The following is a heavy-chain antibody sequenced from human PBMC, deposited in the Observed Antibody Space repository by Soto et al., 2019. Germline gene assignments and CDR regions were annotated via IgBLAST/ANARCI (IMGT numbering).Heavy chain of an antibody. D-gene: IGHD1-26*01. CDR3: AREVGATNGRLDY. CDR1: GFTFSSYG. V-gene: IGHV3-33*01. J-gene: IGHJ4*02. CDR2: IWYDGSNK. Sequence: QVQLVESGGGVVQPGRSLRLSCAASGFTFSSYGMHWVRQAPGKGLEWVAVIWYDGSNKYYADSVKGRFTISRDNSKNTLYLQINSLRAEDTAVYYCAREVGATNGRLDYWGQGTLVTVSS.